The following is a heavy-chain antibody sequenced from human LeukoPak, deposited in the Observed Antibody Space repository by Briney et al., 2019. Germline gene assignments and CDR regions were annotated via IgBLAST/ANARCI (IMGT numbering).Heavy chain of an antibody. J-gene: IGHJ6*04. CDR2: INHSGST. V-gene: IGHV4-34*01. D-gene: IGHD2-2*01. CDR1: GGSFSGYY. CDR3: ARGWNVVVPAAGAYYYGMDV. Sequence: SETLSLTCAVYGGSFSGYYWSWIRQPPGKGLEWIGEINHSGSTNYNPSLKSRVTLSVDTSKNQFSLKLSSVTAADTAVYYCARGWNVVVPAAGAYYYGMDVWGKGTTVTVSS.